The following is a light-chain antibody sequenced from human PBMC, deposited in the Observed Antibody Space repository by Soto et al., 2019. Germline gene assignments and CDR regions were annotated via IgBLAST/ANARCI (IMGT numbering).Light chain of an antibody. CDR2: GAS. CDR1: QSVSSSY. V-gene: IGKV3-20*01. J-gene: IGKJ1*01. Sequence: EIVLTQSPGTLSLSPGERATLSCRASQSVSSSYLAWYQQKPGQAPRLLIYGASSRATGIPDRFSGSGSGTXXXXXXXRLEPEDFAVYYCQHYGSSRWTFGQGTKVEIK. CDR3: QHYGSSRWT.